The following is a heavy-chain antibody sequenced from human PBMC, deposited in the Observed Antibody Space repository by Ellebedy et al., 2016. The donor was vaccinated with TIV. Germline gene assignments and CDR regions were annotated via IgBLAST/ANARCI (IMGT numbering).Heavy chain of an antibody. CDR2: ISSSSSTI. V-gene: IGHV3-48*02. CDR3: ARGESCLICYYYYGMDV. Sequence: GGSLRLXXAASGFTFSSYAMSWVRQAPGKGLEWVSYISSSSSTIYYADSVKGRFTISRDNAKNSLYLQMNSLRDEDTAVYYCARGESCLICYYYYGMDVWGQGTTVTVSS. D-gene: IGHD3-10*01. J-gene: IGHJ6*02. CDR1: GFTFSSYA.